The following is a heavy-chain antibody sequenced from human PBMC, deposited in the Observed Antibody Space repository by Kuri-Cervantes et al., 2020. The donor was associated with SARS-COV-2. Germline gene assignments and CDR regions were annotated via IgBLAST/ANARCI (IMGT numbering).Heavy chain of an antibody. Sequence: ASVKVSCKVSGYTLTELSMHWVRQAPGQGLEWLGWVDTNTFIATYAQGFTGRFVFSLDTSVSTAYLQISSLKAEDTAVYYCGRGYCSNGVCLDSWGQGTLVTVSS. V-gene: IGHV7-4-1*02. CDR2: VDTNTFIA. CDR3: GRGYCSNGVCLDS. J-gene: IGHJ4*02. CDR1: GYTLTELS. D-gene: IGHD2-8*01.